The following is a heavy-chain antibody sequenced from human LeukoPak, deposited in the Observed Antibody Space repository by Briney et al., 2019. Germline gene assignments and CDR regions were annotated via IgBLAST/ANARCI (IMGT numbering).Heavy chain of an antibody. D-gene: IGHD3-16*02. Sequence: ASVKVSCKSSGYTFTGYYMHWVRQAPGQGLEWMGWINPNSGDTAYAQKFKGRVTTTRDTSISTAYMELSRLRSDDTAVYYCARGWDMITFGGVITPGYWGQGTLVTVSS. CDR1: GYTFTGYY. CDR2: INPNSGDT. V-gene: IGHV1-2*02. J-gene: IGHJ4*02. CDR3: ARGWDMITFGGVITPGY.